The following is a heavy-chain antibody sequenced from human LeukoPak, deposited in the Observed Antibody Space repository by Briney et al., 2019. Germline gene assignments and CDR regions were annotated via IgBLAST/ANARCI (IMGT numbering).Heavy chain of an antibody. J-gene: IGHJ4*02. CDR2: ISTSGNSI. V-gene: IGHV3-11*01. CDR1: GFTFSDYY. D-gene: IGHD2-8*01. Sequence: KPGRSLRLSCAASGFTFSDYYMSWIRQAPGKGLEWVSYISTSGNSIYYADSVKGRFTISRDNAKNSLYLQMNSLRAEDTAVYYCARKTMVYAPSDYWGQGTLVTVSS. CDR3: ARKTMVYAPSDY.